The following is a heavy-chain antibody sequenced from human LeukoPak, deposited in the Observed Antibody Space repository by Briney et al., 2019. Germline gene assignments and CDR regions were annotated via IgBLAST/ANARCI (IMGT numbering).Heavy chain of an antibody. CDR3: AKGGKWDVTPFDY. CDR1: GFTFSGYP. Sequence: GGSLRLSCAASGFTFSGYPIHWVRQAPGKGLEWVAVISYDGSNKYYADSVKGRFTISRDNSKNTLYLQMNSLRAEDTAIYYCAKGGKWDVTPFDYWGQGTLVTVSS. CDR2: ISYDGSNK. J-gene: IGHJ4*02. V-gene: IGHV3-30-3*02. D-gene: IGHD1-26*01.